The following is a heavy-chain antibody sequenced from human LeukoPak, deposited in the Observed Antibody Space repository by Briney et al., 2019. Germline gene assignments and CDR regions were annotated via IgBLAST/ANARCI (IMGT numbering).Heavy chain of an antibody. Sequence: GGSLRLSCAASGFTFSRYSMNWVRQAPGKGLEWGSYISSSGNTIDYADSVKGRFTISRDNAKNSLYLQMVSLRAEDTAVYYCARLRGYSYGYGDYWGQGTLVTVSS. J-gene: IGHJ4*02. D-gene: IGHD5-18*01. V-gene: IGHV3-48*04. CDR1: GFTFSRYS. CDR3: ARLRGYSYGYGDY. CDR2: ISSSGNTI.